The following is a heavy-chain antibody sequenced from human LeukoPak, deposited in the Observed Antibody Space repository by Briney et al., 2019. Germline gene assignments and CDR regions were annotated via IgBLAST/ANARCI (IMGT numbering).Heavy chain of an antibody. CDR1: GYTFTSYD. CDR2: MNPNSGNT. Sequence: ASVKVSCKASGYTFTSYDINWVRQATGQGLEWMGWMNPNSGNTGYAQKFQGRVTITRNTSISTAYMELSSLRSEDTAVYYCARGASVVAGNDNAFDIWGQGTMVTVSS. CDR3: ARGASVVAGNDNAFDI. V-gene: IGHV1-8*03. D-gene: IGHD6-19*01. J-gene: IGHJ3*02.